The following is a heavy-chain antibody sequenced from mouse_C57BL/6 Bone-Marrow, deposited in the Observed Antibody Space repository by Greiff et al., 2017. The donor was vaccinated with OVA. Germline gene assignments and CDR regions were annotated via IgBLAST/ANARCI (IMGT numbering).Heavy chain of an antibody. J-gene: IGHJ3*01. CDR1: GFSLSTSGMG. D-gene: IGHD2-4*01. CDR3: ARSYDYDWFAY. CDR2: LYWGDDK. V-gene: IGHV8-12*01. Sequence: QVQLKESGPGILQSSQTLSLTCSFSGFSLSTSGMGVSWIRPPSGKGLEWLAHLYWGDDKRYNPSLKSRLPISKDTSSNQVFLMITSVDTADTATYYCARSYDYDWFAYWGQGTLVTVSA.